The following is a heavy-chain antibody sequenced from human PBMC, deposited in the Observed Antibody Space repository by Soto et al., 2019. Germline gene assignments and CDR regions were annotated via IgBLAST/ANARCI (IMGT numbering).Heavy chain of an antibody. Sequence: EVQLVESGGGLVKPGGSLRLSCAASGFTFSSYSMNWVRQAPGKGLEWVSSISSSSSYIYYADSVKGRFTIPRDNAKNSLNLQMNSLRAEDTAVYYCARARYLRDDAFDIWGQGTMVTVSS. CDR2: ISSSSSYI. CDR3: ARARYLRDDAFDI. V-gene: IGHV3-21*01. D-gene: IGHD3-16*02. CDR1: GFTFSSYS. J-gene: IGHJ3*02.